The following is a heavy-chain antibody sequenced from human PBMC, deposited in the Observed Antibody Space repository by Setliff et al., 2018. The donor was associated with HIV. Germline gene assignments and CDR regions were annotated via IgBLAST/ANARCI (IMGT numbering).Heavy chain of an antibody. Sequence: ASVKVSCKASGYTFTSDYIHWVRQAPGQGLEWMGIINPAGNPTSYAQKFQGRLTMTRDTSKNQFSLKLSSVAAADTAVYYCARGLTVHDNFDIWGQGTMVTVSS. D-gene: IGHD3-22*01. V-gene: IGHV1-46*01. CDR2: INPAGNPT. CDR3: ARGLTVHDNFDI. J-gene: IGHJ3*02. CDR1: GYTFTSDY.